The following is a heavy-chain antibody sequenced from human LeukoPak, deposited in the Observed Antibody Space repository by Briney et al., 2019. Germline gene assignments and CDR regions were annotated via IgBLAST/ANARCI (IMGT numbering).Heavy chain of an antibody. V-gene: IGHV4-61*02. Sequence: SETLSLTCTVSGGSISSGTYYWSWIRQPAGKGLEWIGRIYPTGTTNYNPSLKSRVTISVDTSKNQFSLKLSPVTAADTAVYYCARVGVDYSGNIIKYFFDYWGQGTLVTVSS. CDR3: ARVGVDYSGNIIKYFFDY. CDR2: IYPTGTT. J-gene: IGHJ4*02. D-gene: IGHD4-23*01. CDR1: GGSISSGTYY.